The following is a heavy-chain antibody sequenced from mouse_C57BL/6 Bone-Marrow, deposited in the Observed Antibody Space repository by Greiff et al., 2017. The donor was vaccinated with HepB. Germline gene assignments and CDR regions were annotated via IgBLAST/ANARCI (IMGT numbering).Heavy chain of an antibody. J-gene: IGHJ2*01. D-gene: IGHD1-1*01. Sequence: ESGPGLVKPSQSLSLTCSVTGYSITSGYYWNWIRQFPGNKLEWMGYISYDGSNNYNPSLKNRISITRDTSKNQFFLKLNSVTTEDTATYYCARGGTTVVADWGQGTTLTVSS. CDR2: ISYDGSN. CDR3: ARGGTTVVAD. CDR1: GYSITSGYY. V-gene: IGHV3-6*01.